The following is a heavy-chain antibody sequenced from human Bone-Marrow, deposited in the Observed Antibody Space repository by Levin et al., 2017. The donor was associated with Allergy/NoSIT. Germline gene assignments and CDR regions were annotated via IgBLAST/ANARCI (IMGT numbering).Heavy chain of an antibody. CDR1: GFSFSNFA. CDR3: ARDFSSAFQYFQH. CDR2: ISGSGGRT. D-gene: IGHD3-22*01. V-gene: IGHV3-23*01. J-gene: IGHJ1*01. Sequence: GESLKISCVGSGFSFSNFAMSWVRQAPGKGLQWVSAISGSGGRTYYTDSLKGRFTISRDNSKNSLYLQMNSLRAEDTAVYFCARDFSSAFQYFQHWGPCTLAIVSS.